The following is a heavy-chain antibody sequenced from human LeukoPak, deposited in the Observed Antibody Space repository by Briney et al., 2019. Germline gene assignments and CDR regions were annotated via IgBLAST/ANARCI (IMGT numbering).Heavy chain of an antibody. Sequence: PSETLSLTCALSGYSLSRSNWWGWIRQPPGKGLEWIGYIFYSGSIYYNPSLKSRVTMSVDTSKNQFSLKLSSVTAVDTAVYYRAKGIGDMDVWGKGTTVTVSS. CDR1: GYSLSRSNW. J-gene: IGHJ6*03. CDR2: IFYSGSI. V-gene: IGHV4-28*05. CDR3: AKGIGDMDV. D-gene: IGHD2/OR15-2a*01.